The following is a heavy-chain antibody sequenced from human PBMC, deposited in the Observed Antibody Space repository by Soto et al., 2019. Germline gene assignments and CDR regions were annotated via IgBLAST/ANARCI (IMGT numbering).Heavy chain of an antibody. Sequence: SLKVSCEASAGTFSSYAISWVRQAPGQGLEWMGGIIPIFGTANYAQKFQGRVTITADESTSTAYMELSSLRSEDTAVYYCARDNGYSGYDYFDYWGQGSLVTVSS. J-gene: IGHJ4*02. CDR1: AGTFSSYA. CDR2: IIPIFGTA. D-gene: IGHD5-12*01. CDR3: ARDNGYSGYDYFDY. V-gene: IGHV1-69*13.